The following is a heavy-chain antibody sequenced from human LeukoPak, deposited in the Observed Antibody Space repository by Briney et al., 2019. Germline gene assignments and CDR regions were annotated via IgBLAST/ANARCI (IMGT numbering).Heavy chain of an antibody. V-gene: IGHV3-7*05. J-gene: IGHJ4*02. Sequence: PGGSLRLSCAASGVIFRDYWMAWVRQAPGRGLEWVANIHKDGSVKNYADSVKGRFSISRDNAKNSLYLQLNSLTVEDTAVYYCARVRSSGSPLDYWGQGTLVTVSS. CDR1: GVIFRDYW. D-gene: IGHD3-10*01. CDR3: ARVRSSGSPLDY. CDR2: IHKDGSVK.